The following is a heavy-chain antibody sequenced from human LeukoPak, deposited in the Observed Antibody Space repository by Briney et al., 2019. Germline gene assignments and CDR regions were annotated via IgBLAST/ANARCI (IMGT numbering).Heavy chain of an antibody. J-gene: IGHJ4*02. V-gene: IGHV4-38-2*02. CDR1: GGSISSGYY. CDR3: ARLSSSWYSPFDY. Sequence: SQTLSLTCTVSGGSISSGYYWGWIRQPPGKGLEWIGSIYHSGSTYYNPSLKSRVTISVDTSKNQFSLKLSSVTAADTAVYYCARLSSSWYSPFDYWGQGTLITVSS. CDR2: IYHSGST. D-gene: IGHD6-13*01.